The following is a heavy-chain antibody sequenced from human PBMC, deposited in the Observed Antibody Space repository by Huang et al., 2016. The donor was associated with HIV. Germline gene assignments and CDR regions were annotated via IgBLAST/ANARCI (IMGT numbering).Heavy chain of an antibody. J-gene: IGHJ5*02. CDR3: ARFYVWGSYRPHDP. CDR1: GYKFSSYG. Sequence: QVQMVQSGAEVKKPGASVKVSCKASGYKFSSYGIVWVRQAPGQGLEWMGWISPNNGHTNYAQKFQGRVAMTAGTATTTAYMELTSLTSGDTGMYYWARFYVWGSYRPHDPWGQGTQVTVSS. D-gene: IGHD3-16*02. CDR2: ISPNNGHT. V-gene: IGHV1-18*01.